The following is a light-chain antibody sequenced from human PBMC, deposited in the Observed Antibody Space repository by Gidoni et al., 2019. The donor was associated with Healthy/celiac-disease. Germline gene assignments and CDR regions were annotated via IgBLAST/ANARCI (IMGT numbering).Light chain of an antibody. CDR3: QQYGSSPYT. CDR2: GAP. V-gene: IGKV3-20*01. CDR1: QSVSSSY. Sequence: SFSLSPGERATLSCRASQSVSSSYLAWYQQKPGQAPRLLIYGAPSRATGIPDRFSGSGSGTNFTLTISRLEPEDFAVYYCQQYGSSPYTFGQGTKLEIK. J-gene: IGKJ2*01.